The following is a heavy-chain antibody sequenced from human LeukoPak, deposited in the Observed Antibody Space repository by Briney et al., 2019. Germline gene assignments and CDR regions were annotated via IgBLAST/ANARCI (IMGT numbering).Heavy chain of an antibody. Sequence: ASVKVSCKASGYTFTSYGIGWVRQAPGQGLEWMGWISAYNGNTNCAQKLQGRVTMTTDTSTSTAYMELRSLRSDDTAVYYCARDRANNWSPQYYGMDVWGQGTTVTVSS. V-gene: IGHV1-18*01. D-gene: IGHD1-20*01. CDR2: ISAYNGNT. CDR1: GYTFTSYG. CDR3: ARDRANNWSPQYYGMDV. J-gene: IGHJ6*02.